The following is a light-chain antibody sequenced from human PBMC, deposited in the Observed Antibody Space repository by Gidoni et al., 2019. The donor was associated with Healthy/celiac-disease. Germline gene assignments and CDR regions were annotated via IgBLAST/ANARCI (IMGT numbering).Light chain of an antibody. CDR2: WAS. Sequence: DIVMTQSPDSLAVSLGERATINCKSSQSVLYSSNNKNYLAWYQQKPGHPPKLLIYWASTRESGVPDRFSGSGSGTDFTLTISSLQAEDVAVYYCQQYYSTAPTFGGGTKVEIK. J-gene: IGKJ4*01. V-gene: IGKV4-1*01. CDR1: QSVLYSSNNKNY. CDR3: QQYYSTAPT.